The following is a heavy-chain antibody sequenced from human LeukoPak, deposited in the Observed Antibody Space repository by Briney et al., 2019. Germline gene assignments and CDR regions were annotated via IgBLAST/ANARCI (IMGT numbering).Heavy chain of an antibody. V-gene: IGHV3-7*04. Sequence: GGSLRLSCAPSGFTFTTYWMSWVRQAPGKGLEWVANIKQDGSEKYYVDSVRGRFTISRDNANNSVYLQMDSLRAEDTAVYYCAGSYGGWFDPWGQGTLVTVSS. CDR2: IKQDGSEK. J-gene: IGHJ5*02. D-gene: IGHD3-10*01. CDR3: AGSYGGWFDP. CDR1: GFTFTTYW.